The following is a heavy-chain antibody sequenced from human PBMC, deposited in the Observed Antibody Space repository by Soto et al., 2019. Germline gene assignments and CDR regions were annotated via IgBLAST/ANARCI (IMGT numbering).Heavy chain of an antibody. D-gene: IGHD3-22*01. CDR3: ARDLGYYASDGYFDY. CDR2: ISSSGDII. Sequence: GGSLRLSCAGSGFTFSDYYMSWIRPAPGKGLEWVSYISSSGDIIYYADSVKGRFTISRDNAKNSLYLQMNSLRAEDTAVYYCARDLGYYASDGYFDYGGQGTLVTVSS. J-gene: IGHJ4*02. V-gene: IGHV3-11*01. CDR1: GFTFSDYY.